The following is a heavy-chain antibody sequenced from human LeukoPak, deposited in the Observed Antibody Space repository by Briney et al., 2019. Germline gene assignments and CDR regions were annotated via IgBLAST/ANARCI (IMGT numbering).Heavy chain of an antibody. CDR3: VRDASLSYGMDV. J-gene: IGHJ6*02. Sequence: GGSLRLSCAASGFTVSSNYMSWVRQAPGRGLEWVSVIYSGGSTYYADSVKGRFTISRHNSKNTVYLQMNSLRTEDTAVYYCVRDASLSYGMDVWGQGTTVTVSS. CDR2: IYSGGST. V-gene: IGHV3-53*04. CDR1: GFTVSSNY.